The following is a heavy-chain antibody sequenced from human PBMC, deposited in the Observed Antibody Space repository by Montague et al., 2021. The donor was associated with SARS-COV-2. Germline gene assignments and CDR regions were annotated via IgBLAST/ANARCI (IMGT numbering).Heavy chain of an antibody. CDR3: ARAQNICFIADCVNYFDL. V-gene: IGHV4-59*01. J-gene: IGHJ4*02. Sequence: SETLSLTCSVSGGSTSNYYWTWIRLSPGKGLQWIGYIFYTGSTKFNPSLKSRVSMSLDTSKNHFSLRLSAVTAADTARYYCARAQNICFIADCVNYFDLWGLGALVTVSS. CDR1: GGSTSNYY. D-gene: IGHD2-21*01. CDR2: IFYTGST.